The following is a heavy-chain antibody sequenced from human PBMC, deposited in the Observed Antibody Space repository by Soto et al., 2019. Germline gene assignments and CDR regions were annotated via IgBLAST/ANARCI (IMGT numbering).Heavy chain of an antibody. J-gene: IGHJ4*02. Sequence: GGSLRLSFAASVGTVSNYAMSSVRKAPGKGLEWVSLVSAPAGTTYYTDSVKGRFTTSRENSRNTVYLQMNSLRADDTAVYYCAKDRLAGGFDYWGQGTLVTVSS. D-gene: IGHD3-16*01. CDR3: AKDRLAGGFDY. CDR2: VSAPAGTT. V-gene: IGHV3-23*01. CDR1: VGTVSNYA.